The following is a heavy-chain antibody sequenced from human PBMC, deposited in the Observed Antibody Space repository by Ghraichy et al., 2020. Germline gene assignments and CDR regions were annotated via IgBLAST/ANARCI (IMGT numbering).Heavy chain of an antibody. CDR1: GYTFTSYA. V-gene: IGHV1-3*01. D-gene: IGHD2-15*01. J-gene: IGHJ4*02. CDR3: ARGYCSGGSCYSADY. Sequence: ASVKVSCKASGYTFTSYAMHWVRQAPGQRLELMGWINAGNGNTKYSQKFQGRVTITRDTSASTAYMELSSLRSEDTAVYYCARGYCSGGSCYSADYWGQGTLVTVSS. CDR2: INAGNGNT.